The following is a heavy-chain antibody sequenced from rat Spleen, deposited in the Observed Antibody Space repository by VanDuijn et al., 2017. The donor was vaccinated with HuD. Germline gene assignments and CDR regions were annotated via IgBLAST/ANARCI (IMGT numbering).Heavy chain of an antibody. D-gene: IGHD1-12*02. V-gene: IGHV5-27*01. CDR1: GFTFSNYG. Sequence: EVQLVESGGGLVQPGRSLKLSCAASGFTFSNYGMAWVRQAPTKGLEWVASITNSGGSTYYRDSVKGRFTISRDNAKSTLFLQMDSLRSEDTATYYCTTMGEYWGQGVMVTVSS. CDR3: TTMGEY. J-gene: IGHJ2*01. CDR2: ITNSGGST.